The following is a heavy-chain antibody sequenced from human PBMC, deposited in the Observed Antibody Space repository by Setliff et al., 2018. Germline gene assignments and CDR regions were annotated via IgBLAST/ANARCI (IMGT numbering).Heavy chain of an antibody. CDR1: GGTFRTDG. CDR3: SRLVRYCTTTTCQRASGDDY. D-gene: IGHD2-8*01. Sequence: SVKVSCKASGGTFRTDGFNWVRQAPGQGLEWMGRIIPVFGTAKYAQKFQGRVTLTTDTSTTTAYLELRSLTSDDTAVYYCSRLVRYCTTTTCQRASGDDYWGQGTLVTVSS. V-gene: IGHV1-69*05. J-gene: IGHJ4*02. CDR2: IIPVFGTA.